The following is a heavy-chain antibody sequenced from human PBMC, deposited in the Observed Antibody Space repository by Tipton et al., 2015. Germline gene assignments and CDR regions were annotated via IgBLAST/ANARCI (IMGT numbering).Heavy chain of an antibody. Sequence: QVQLVQSGAEVTKPGASVKVSCKASGYTFTSYYMHWVRQAPGQGLEWMGIINPSGGSTSYAQKFQGRVTMTRDTSTSTFYMELSSLRSEDTAVYYCAREYGGYPSYYYDGMDVWGQGTTVTVS. D-gene: IGHD3-22*01. CDR1: GYTFTSYY. CDR3: AREYGGYPSYYYDGMDV. V-gene: IGHV1-46*01. J-gene: IGHJ6*02. CDR2: INPSGGST.